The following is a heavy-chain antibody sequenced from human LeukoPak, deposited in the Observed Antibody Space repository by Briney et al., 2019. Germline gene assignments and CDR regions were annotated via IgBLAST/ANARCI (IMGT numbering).Heavy chain of an antibody. V-gene: IGHV3-74*01. CDR2: INTDGSST. CDR3: ARDPSVSPVSGTIDY. CDR1: GFAFSSYW. Sequence: WGSLRLSCAASGFAFSSYWMHWVRQAPGEGLVWVSRINTDGSSTSYADSVKGRFTISRDNAKNTLYLLMDSLRAEDTAVYYCARDPSVSPVSGTIDYWGQGILVTVSS. J-gene: IGHJ4*02. D-gene: IGHD1-26*01.